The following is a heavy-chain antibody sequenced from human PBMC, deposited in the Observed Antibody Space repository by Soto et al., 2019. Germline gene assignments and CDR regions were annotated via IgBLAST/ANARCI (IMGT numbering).Heavy chain of an antibody. CDR1: GDSINNYY. Sequence: PSETLSLTCTVSGDSINNYYWSWIRQPPGKRLEWIGYIYYTGSPTYNPSLESRVTMSVDTSENQFSLKLNSVNAADTAVYYCAKYRRTEAEGFTLDYWGRGTLVTVSS. CDR2: IYYTGSP. J-gene: IGHJ4*02. D-gene: IGHD6-13*01. CDR3: AKYRRTEAEGFTLDY. V-gene: IGHV4-59*01.